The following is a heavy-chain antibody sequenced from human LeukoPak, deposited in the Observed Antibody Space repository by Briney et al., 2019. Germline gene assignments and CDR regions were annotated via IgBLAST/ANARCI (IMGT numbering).Heavy chain of an antibody. CDR3: ARGNPEYGDYVDY. D-gene: IGHD4-17*01. Sequence: PGGSLRLSCAASGFTVSSNYMNWVRQAPGKGLEWVSLIYSGGSAYYADSVKDRFTISRDNSKNTLYLQMNSLRAEDTAVYYCARGNPEYGDYVDYWGQGTLVTVSS. V-gene: IGHV3-66*01. J-gene: IGHJ4*02. CDR1: GFTVSSNY. CDR2: IYSGGSA.